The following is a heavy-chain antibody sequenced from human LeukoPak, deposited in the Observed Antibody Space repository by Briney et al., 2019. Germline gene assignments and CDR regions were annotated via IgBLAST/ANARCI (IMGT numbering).Heavy chain of an antibody. D-gene: IGHD1-1*01. CDR1: GFTFSSYW. Sequence: PGGSLRLSCAASGFTFSSYWMSWVRQAPGKGLEWVANIKRDGSEKYYVDSVKGRFTISRDNAKNSLYLQMNSLRAEDTAAYYCVKNMVEGRNWYGCDDYWGQGTLVTVSS. CDR3: VKNMVEGRNWYGCDDY. V-gene: IGHV3-7*03. J-gene: IGHJ4*02. CDR2: IKRDGSEK.